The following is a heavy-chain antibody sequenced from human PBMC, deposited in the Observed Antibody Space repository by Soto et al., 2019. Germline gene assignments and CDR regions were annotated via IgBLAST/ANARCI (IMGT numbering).Heavy chain of an antibody. CDR3: ARHTPAISISDH. Sequence: SETLSLTCTVSSGSITTSNYYWVWIRQPPGKGLEWITMIYSSGTTYYNPSLKSRVTISVDTSKNQFSLKLSSVTAADTAVYYCARHTPAISISDHWGQGTLVTVSS. CDR1: SGSITTSNYY. D-gene: IGHD2-15*01. CDR2: IYSSGTT. J-gene: IGHJ4*02. V-gene: IGHV4-39*01.